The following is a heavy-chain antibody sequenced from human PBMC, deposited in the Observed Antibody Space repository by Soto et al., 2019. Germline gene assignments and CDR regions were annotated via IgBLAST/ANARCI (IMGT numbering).Heavy chain of an antibody. D-gene: IGHD3-10*01. Sequence: QVQLVQSGAELKKPGSSVKVSCKASGDTFSFYTINWVRQAPGLGLEWMGRVNPILSMSNYAQKFQGRVTMTADKSTSKAYMELGSLRSEYTAFYYCATSYGSGYRAFDYWGQGALVTVSS. V-gene: IGHV1-69*02. CDR2: VNPILSMS. CDR3: ATSYGSGYRAFDY. CDR1: GDTFSFYT. J-gene: IGHJ4*02.